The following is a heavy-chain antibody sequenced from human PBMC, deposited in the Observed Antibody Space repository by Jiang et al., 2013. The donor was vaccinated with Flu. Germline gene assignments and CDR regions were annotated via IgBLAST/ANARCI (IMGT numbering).Heavy chain of an antibody. Sequence: VQLVESGGGVVQPGRSLRLSCAASGFTFSSYGMHWVRQAPGKGLEWVAVISYDGSNKYYADSVKGRFTISRDNSKNTLYLQMNSLRAEDTAVYYCAKASSPFNYGDYDLDYWGQGTLVTVSS. J-gene: IGHJ4*02. D-gene: IGHD4-17*01. CDR1: GFTFSSYG. CDR2: ISYDGSNK. CDR3: AKASSPFNYGDYDLDY. V-gene: IGHV3-30*18.